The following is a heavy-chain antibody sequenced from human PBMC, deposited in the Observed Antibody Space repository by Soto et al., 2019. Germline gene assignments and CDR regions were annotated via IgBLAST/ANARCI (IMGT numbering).Heavy chain of an antibody. CDR1: GFAFSNYA. CDR2: ITGSGGST. Sequence: EVQLLESGGGLVQPGGSLRLSCAASGFAFSNYAMSWVRQAPGKGLEGVSAITGSGGSTYYPVSVGGRFTISRDNSKNTLYLQMNSLRVEDTALYYCGKEGHRYYGSGNYGAFDIWGQGTLVTASS. D-gene: IGHD3-10*01. V-gene: IGHV3-23*01. J-gene: IGHJ3*02. CDR3: GKEGHRYYGSGNYGAFDI.